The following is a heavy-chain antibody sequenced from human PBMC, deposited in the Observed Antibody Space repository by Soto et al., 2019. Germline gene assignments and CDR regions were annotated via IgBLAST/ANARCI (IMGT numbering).Heavy chain of an antibody. V-gene: IGHV3-13*01. Sequence: EVQLVESGGDLVQPGGSPRLSCAASGFTFSNYDMHWVRQATGKGLEWVSTISTAGNTYSPGSVKGRFTISRENAKNSLYLQMNSLRVDDTAVYYCARGRDSGLYYFDYWGRGTLVTGSS. D-gene: IGHD2-21*01. CDR3: ARGRDSGLYYFDY. CDR1: GFTFSNYD. J-gene: IGHJ4*02. CDR2: ISTAGNT.